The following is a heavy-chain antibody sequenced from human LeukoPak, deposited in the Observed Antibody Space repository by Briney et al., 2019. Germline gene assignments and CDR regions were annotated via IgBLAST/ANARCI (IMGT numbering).Heavy chain of an antibody. CDR3: ARGYYYDSSGYYQYYFDY. CDR1: GYTFTTYY. V-gene: IGHV1-46*01. Sequence: ASVKVSCKASGYTFTTYYMHWVRQAPGQGLEWVGIINPSGGSTSYAQKFHGRVTMSRDTSTSTVYMELSSLRSEDTAVYYCARGYYYDSSGYYQYYFDYWGQGTLVTVSS. CDR2: INPSGGST. D-gene: IGHD3-22*01. J-gene: IGHJ4*02.